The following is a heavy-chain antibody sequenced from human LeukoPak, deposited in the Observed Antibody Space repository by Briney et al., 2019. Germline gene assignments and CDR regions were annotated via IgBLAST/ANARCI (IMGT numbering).Heavy chain of an antibody. CDR3: ARDSNYYDSSGYTDY. D-gene: IGHD3-22*01. V-gene: IGHV3-30*04. CDR2: ISYDGSNK. Sequence: GRSLRLSCAASGFTFSSYAMHWVRQAPGKGLEWVAVISYDGSNKYYADSVKGRFIISRDNSKNTLYLQMNSLRAEDTAVYYCARDSNYYDSSGYTDYWGQGTLVTVSS. J-gene: IGHJ4*02. CDR1: GFTFSSYA.